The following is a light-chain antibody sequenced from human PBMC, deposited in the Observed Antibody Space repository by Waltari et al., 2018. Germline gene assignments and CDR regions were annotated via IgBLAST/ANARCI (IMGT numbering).Light chain of an antibody. Sequence: NFMLTQPHSVSESPGKTVTISCTRSSGSIASNYVQWYQQRPGSAPTTVIYEDKQRPSGVPDRFSGSIDSSSNSASLTISGLKTEDEADYYCRSYESNLENVFGTGTRVTVL. J-gene: IGLJ1*01. CDR1: SGSIASNY. V-gene: IGLV6-57*04. CDR3: RSYESNLENV. CDR2: EDK.